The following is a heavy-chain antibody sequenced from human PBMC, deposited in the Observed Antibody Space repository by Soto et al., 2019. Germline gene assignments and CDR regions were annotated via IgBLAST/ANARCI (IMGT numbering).Heavy chain of an antibody. CDR3: ARESSSYNWFDP. CDR2: ISSTSSTI. Sequence: GGSLRLSCAASGFTLSNAWMNWVRQAPGKGLEWVSYISSTSSTIYFADSVKGRFTISRDNAKNSLYLQMNSLRDEDTAVYYCARESSSYNWFDPWGQGTLVTVSS. D-gene: IGHD6-13*01. CDR1: GFTLSNAW. J-gene: IGHJ5*02. V-gene: IGHV3-48*02.